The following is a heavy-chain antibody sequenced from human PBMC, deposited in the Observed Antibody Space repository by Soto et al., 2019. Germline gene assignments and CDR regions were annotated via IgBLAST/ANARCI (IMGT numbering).Heavy chain of an antibody. Sequence: GGSLRLSCAASGFTFSNYNMNWVRQAPGKGLEWVSYISSSSTTIYYADSVKGRFTISRDDAKNALYLQMNSLRAEDTAVYYCASGNDYWGQGTLVTVSS. V-gene: IGHV3-48*01. J-gene: IGHJ4*02. CDR2: ISSSSTTI. CDR3: ASGNDY. CDR1: GFTFSNYN.